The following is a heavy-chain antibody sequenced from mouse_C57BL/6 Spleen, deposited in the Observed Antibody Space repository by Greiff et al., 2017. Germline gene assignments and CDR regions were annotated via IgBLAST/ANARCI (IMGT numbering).Heavy chain of an antibody. CDR3: ARGITGPFDY. V-gene: IGHV1-80*01. CDR1: GYAFSSYL. Sequence: QVQLQQSGAELVKPGASVKISCKASGYAFSSYLMNWVKQRPGKGLEWIGQIYPGDGDTNYNGKFKGKATLTADKSSSTAYMQLSSLTSEDSAVYFCARGITGPFDYWGQGTTLTVSS. CDR2: IYPGDGDT. D-gene: IGHD4-1*01. J-gene: IGHJ2*01.